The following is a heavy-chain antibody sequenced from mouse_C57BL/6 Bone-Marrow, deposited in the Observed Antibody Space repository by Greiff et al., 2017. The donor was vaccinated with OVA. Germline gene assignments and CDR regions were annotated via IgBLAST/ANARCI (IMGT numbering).Heavy chain of an antibody. CDR3: ASITTVVATDFDY. Sequence: EVQLQQSVAELVRPGASVKLSCTASGFNIKNTYMHWVKQRPEQGLEWIGRIDPANGNTKYAPKFQGKATITADTSSYTAYLQLSSLTSEDTAIYYCASITTVVATDFDYWGQGTTLTVSS. D-gene: IGHD1-1*01. CDR2: IDPANGNT. V-gene: IGHV14-3*01. CDR1: GFNIKNTY. J-gene: IGHJ2*01.